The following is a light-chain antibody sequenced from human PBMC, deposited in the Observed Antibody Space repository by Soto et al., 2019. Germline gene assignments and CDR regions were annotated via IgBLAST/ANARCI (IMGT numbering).Light chain of an antibody. Sequence: EIVMTQSPATLSLSPGERATLSCRASQSVSSSYLSWYQQKPGQAPRLLIYGASTRATGIPARLSGSGSGTDFTLTISSLQPEDFAVYYCQQDYNLAWTFGQGTKVDIK. CDR1: QSVSSSY. V-gene: IGKV3D-7*01. J-gene: IGKJ1*01. CDR2: GAS. CDR3: QQDYNLAWT.